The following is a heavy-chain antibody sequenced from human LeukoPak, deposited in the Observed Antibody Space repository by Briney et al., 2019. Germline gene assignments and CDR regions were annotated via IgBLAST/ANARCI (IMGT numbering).Heavy chain of an antibody. J-gene: IGHJ4*02. Sequence: ASVKVSCKVSGYTLTELSMHWVRQAPGKGLEWMGGFHPEDGETIYAQKFQGRVTMTEDTSTDTAYMELSSLRSEDTAVYYCATDGGLGYCSSTSCYPLWGQGTLVTVSS. D-gene: IGHD2-2*01. V-gene: IGHV1-24*01. CDR2: FHPEDGET. CDR1: GYTLTELS. CDR3: ATDGGLGYCSSTSCYPL.